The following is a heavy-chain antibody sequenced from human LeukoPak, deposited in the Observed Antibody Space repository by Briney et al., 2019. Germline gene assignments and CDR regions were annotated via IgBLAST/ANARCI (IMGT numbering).Heavy chain of an antibody. CDR1: AFTFSDHA. V-gene: IGHV3-23*01. CDR3: AKGRRETEMFTDGDFDS. J-gene: IGHJ4*02. CDR2: LSGRGDSK. Sequence: PGGSLRLSCVASAFTFSDHAMSWVRQSPGKGLEWVSGLSGRGDSKYYSDAVSGRFSISRDNSRNTLFLQLNRLRPEDTAVYCCAKGRRETEMFTDGDFDSWGQGTLVTVSS. D-gene: IGHD5-24*01.